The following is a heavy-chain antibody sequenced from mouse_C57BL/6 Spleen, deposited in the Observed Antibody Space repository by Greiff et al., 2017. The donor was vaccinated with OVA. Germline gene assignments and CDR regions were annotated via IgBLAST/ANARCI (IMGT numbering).Heavy chain of an antibody. CDR2: IYPGSGNT. CDR1: GYSFTSYS. D-gene: IGHD3-3*01. J-gene: IGHJ2*01. V-gene: IGHV1-66*01. CDR3: ARTGTYYFDD. Sequence: QVQLKESGPELVKPGASVKISCKASGYSFTSYSIHWVKQRPGQGLEWIGWIYPGSGNTKYNEKFKGKATLTADTSSSTAYMQLSSLTSEDSAVYYCARTGTYYFDDWGQGTTLTVSA.